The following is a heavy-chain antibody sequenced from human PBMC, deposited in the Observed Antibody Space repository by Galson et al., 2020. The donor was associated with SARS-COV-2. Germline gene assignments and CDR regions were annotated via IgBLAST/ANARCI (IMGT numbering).Heavy chain of an antibody. CDR2: ISSDGADK. D-gene: IGHD3-10*01. CDR1: GFTFSTNA. V-gene: IGHV3-30-3*02. CDR3: AKTNHYGSGSDRPFDI. Sequence: GWSLRLSCAASGFTFSTNALHCVRQAPGRGLEWVAVISSDGADKYYRDSVKGRFSISRDNPSNTLTLQMNSLRADDTAIYYCAKTNHYGSGSDRPFDIWGQGTMVIVSS. J-gene: IGHJ3*02.